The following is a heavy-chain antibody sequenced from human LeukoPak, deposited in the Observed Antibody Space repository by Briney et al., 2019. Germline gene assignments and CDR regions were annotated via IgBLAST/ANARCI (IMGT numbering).Heavy chain of an antibody. CDR2: LNPNSGGT. Sequence: ASVKVSCKASGYTFTGYYLHWVRQAPGQGLEWMGRLNPNSGGTNYAQKFQGRVTMTRDTSIATAYMELSSLRSDDTAVYYGTRESVRGGNGSGGWGQGTLVTVS. CDR3: TRESVRGGNGSGG. CDR1: GYTFTGYY. V-gene: IGHV1-2*06. D-gene: IGHD3-10*01. J-gene: IGHJ4*02.